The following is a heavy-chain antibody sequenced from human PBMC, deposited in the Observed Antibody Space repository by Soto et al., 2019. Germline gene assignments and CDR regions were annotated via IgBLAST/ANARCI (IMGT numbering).Heavy chain of an antibody. J-gene: IGHJ6*02. CDR3: ARTDRDFYGLHV. V-gene: IGHV3-13*05. CDR1: GFTFRNYD. Sequence: EVQLVESGGGLVQPGGSLRLSCEASGFTFRNYDMHWVRQGTGKGLESVSGISAAGDPDYADSVEGRFTISRENAQNSFFLQMNSLRVGDTAVYYCARTDRDFYGLHVCGQGTTVIVSS. CDR2: ISAAGDP.